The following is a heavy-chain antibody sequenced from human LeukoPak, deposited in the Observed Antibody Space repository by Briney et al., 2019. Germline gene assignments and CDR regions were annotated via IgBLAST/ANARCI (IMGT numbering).Heavy chain of an antibody. CDR3: TRGRGVSFDY. D-gene: IGHD3-10*01. V-gene: IGHV3-74*01. Sequence: GGSLRLSCAASGFTFSSYWMHWVCQAPGKGVVWVSRINSDGSSISYADSVKGRFTISRDNAKNTLYLQMNSLRAEDTAVYYCTRGRGVSFDYWGQGTLVTVSS. CDR2: INSDGSSI. J-gene: IGHJ4*02. CDR1: GFTFSSYW.